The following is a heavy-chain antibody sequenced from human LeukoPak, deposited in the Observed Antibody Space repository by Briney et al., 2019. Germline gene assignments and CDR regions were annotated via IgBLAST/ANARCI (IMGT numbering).Heavy chain of an antibody. CDR1: GYSFSNYW. V-gene: IGHV5-51*01. Sequence: KFGESLKISCQASGYSFSNYWIAWVRQKPGKGLEWMGTNYPGDSDTRYSPSFQGQVTFSADKSISTAYLQWRSLKASDTAMYYCARQGYDASDYMDVWGTGTTVTVSS. CDR2: NYPGDSDT. CDR3: ARQGYDASDYMDV. D-gene: IGHD3-10*01. J-gene: IGHJ6*03.